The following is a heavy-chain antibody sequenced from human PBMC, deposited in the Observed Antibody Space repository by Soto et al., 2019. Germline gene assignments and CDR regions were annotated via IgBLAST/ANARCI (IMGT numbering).Heavy chain of an antibody. CDR1: GYSFTGYF. CDR2: INLNSGGT. J-gene: IGHJ6*02. Sequence: SVKVSCKASGYSFTGYFTQWVRQAPVQGLEWMGWINLNSGGTNYAQKFQGRVTMTRDTSISTAYMELSRLRSDDTAVYYCARGGDTAMVYHGMDVWGQGTTVTVSS. V-gene: IGHV1-2*02. D-gene: IGHD5-18*01. CDR3: ARGGDTAMVYHGMDV.